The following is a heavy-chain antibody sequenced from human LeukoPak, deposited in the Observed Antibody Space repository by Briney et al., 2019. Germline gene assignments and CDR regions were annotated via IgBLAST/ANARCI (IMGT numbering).Heavy chain of an antibody. V-gene: IGHV4-4*09. CDR2: IYTSGST. CDR1: VSISRYY. D-gene: IGHD2-2*01. CDR3: ARQKCTSTSCLTKNAFDI. Sequence: SDTLSLTCTVSVSISRYYWSWIRQPPGKGLEWIGYIYTSGSTNYNPSLKSRVTISVDTSKNQFSLDLSSVTAADTAVYYCARQKCTSTSCLTKNAFDIWGQGTMVTVSS. J-gene: IGHJ3*02.